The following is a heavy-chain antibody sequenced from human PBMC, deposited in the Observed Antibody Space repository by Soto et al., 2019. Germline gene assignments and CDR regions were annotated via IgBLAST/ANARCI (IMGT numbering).Heavy chain of an antibody. J-gene: IGHJ6*02. CDR3: ARGASLLRFLEWVRYYYYGMDV. CDR1: GFTFSSYS. D-gene: IGHD3-3*01. Sequence: GGSLRLSCAASGFTFSSYSMNWVRQAPGKGLEWVSSISSSSSYIYYADSVKGRFTISRDNAKNSLYLQMNSLRAEDTAVYYCARGASLLRFLEWVRYYYYGMDVWGQGTTVTVSS. CDR2: ISSSSSYI. V-gene: IGHV3-21*01.